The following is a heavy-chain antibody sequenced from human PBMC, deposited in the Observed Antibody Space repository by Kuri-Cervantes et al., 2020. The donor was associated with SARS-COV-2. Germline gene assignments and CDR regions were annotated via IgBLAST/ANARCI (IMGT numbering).Heavy chain of an antibody. V-gene: IGHV3-23*01. D-gene: IGHD3-22*01. J-gene: IGHJ4*02. CDR1: GFTFSDYY. Sequence: GESLKISCAASGFTFSDYYMSWIRQAPGKGLEWVSAISGSGGSTYYADSVKGRFTISRDNSKNTLYLQMNSLRAEDTAVYYCADHSSGHEGSDYWGQGTLVTVSS. CDR3: ADHSSGHEGSDY. CDR2: ISGSGGST.